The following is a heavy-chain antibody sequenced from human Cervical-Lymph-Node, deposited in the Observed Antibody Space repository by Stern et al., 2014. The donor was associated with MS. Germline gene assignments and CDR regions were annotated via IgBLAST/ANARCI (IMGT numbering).Heavy chain of an antibody. V-gene: IGHV4-61*02. CDR3: VRDVRSMYDWDYFWFDP. D-gene: IGHD1-7*01. Sequence: QVQLQESGPGLVKPSQTLSLSCAVSGDSISGSSDYWSWIRQPSLRSRVTMSVDTSKNQFSLKLSSVTAADTAVYYCVRDVRSMYDWDYFWFDPWGQGTLVTVSS. J-gene: IGHJ5*02. CDR1: GDSIS.